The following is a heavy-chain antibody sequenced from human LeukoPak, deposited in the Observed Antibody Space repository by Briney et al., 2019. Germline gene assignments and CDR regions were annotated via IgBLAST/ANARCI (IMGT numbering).Heavy chain of an antibody. CDR2: ISYDGSNK. CDR3: ARPVDTPGYYYATDV. J-gene: IGHJ6*02. V-gene: IGHV3-30-3*01. CDR1: GFTFSRCS. Sequence: GGSLRLSCAASGFTFSRCSMHWVRQAPGKGLEWVAVISYDGSNKYYADSVQGRFTISRDNSKNTLYLQMNSLRAEDTAVYYCARPVDTPGYYYATDVWGQGTTVTVSS. D-gene: IGHD5-18*01.